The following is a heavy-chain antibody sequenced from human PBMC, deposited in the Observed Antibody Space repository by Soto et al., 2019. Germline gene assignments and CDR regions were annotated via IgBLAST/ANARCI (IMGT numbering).Heavy chain of an antibody. CDR1: NVSITSSY. CDR3: ARDFAGRGPFDP. CDR2: VYYTGTA. D-gene: IGHD1-26*01. Sequence: SETLSLTCTVSNVSITSSYWNWIRQSPGKGLEWIGFVYYTGTAKYNPSLKSRVTISVDTSKNEFSLKLTSVTTADTALYFCARDFAGRGPFDPWGPGTLVTVSS. J-gene: IGHJ5*01. V-gene: IGHV4-59*01.